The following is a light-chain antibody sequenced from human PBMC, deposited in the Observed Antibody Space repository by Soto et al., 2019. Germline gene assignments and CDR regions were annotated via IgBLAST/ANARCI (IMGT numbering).Light chain of an antibody. Sequence: QSVLTQPASVSGSPGQSITISCTGTNSDVGAYNFVSWYQQYPGKAPKLIIYEVNNRPSGVSTRFSGSKSGNTASLTISGLQAEDEADYHFSSYTTTTTLVFGGGTKVTVL. CDR2: EVN. CDR1: NSDVGAYNF. CDR3: SSYTTTTTLV. J-gene: IGLJ2*01. V-gene: IGLV2-14*01.